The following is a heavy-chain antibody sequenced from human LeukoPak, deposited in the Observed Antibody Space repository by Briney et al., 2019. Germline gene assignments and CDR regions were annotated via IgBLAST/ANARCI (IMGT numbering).Heavy chain of an antibody. CDR2: INHSGST. V-gene: IGHV4-34*01. CDR3: ARDSGTTGEVKFDP. CDR1: GVSFCGYY. J-gene: IGHJ5*02. Sequence: SETLSLTCAVYGVSFCGYYWSWLPQPPGQGLEWSGGINHSGSTNYNPSLKSRVTISVDTSKNQSSLKLSSVTAADTAVYYCARDSGTTGEVKFDPWGQGTLVTVSS. D-gene: IGHD3-10*01.